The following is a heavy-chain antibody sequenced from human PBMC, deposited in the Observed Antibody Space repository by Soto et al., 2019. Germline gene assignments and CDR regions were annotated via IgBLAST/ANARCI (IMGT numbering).Heavy chain of an antibody. CDR1: GGSISSGGYS. J-gene: IGHJ6*02. D-gene: IGHD4-17*01. V-gene: IGHV4-30-2*01. Sequence: QLQLQESGSGLVKPSQTLSLTCAVSGGSISSGGYSWSWIRQPPGKGLEWIGYIYHSGSTYYNPSLKRRVTIXVXRXXNPFSLTLSSVTAADTAVYYCARAHYGDYGYGLDVWGQGTTVTVSS. CDR3: ARAHYGDYGYGLDV. CDR2: IYHSGST.